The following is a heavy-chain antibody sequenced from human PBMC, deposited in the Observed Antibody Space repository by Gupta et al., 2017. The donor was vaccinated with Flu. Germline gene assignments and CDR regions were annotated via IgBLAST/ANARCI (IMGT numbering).Heavy chain of an antibody. J-gene: IGHJ4*02. CDR2: ISPNNGDT. CDR3: ARSKYCSGGSCFSPDY. CDR1: YSFSTYG. D-gene: IGHD2-15*01. V-gene: IGHV1-18*01. Sequence: YSFSTYGITWVRQAPGQGLEWMGWISPNNGDTNYAQKFQGRVTMTTDTSTSTAYMEVFGLKSDDTAVYYCARSKYCSGGSCFSPDYWGQGTLVTVSS.